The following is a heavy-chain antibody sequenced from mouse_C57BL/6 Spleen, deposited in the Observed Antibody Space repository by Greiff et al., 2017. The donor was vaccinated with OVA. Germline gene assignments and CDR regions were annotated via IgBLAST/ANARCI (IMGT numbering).Heavy chain of an antibody. J-gene: IGHJ1*03. V-gene: IGHV14-2*01. Sequence: VHVKQSGAELVKPGASVKLSCTASGFNIKDYYMHWVKQRTEQGLEWIGRIAPEDGETKYAQKFQGKATITADTSSNTAYLQLSSLTSEDTAVYYCAKGYGSSLYWYFDVWGTGTTVTVSS. CDR3: AKGYGSSLYWYFDV. D-gene: IGHD1-1*01. CDR2: IAPEDGET. CDR1: GFNIKDYY.